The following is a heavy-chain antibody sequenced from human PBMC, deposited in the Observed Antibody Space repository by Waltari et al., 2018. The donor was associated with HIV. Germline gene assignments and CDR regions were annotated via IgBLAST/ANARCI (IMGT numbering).Heavy chain of an antibody. D-gene: IGHD2-21*01. J-gene: IGHJ4*02. CDR3: AKDFGGASDY. V-gene: IGHV3-74*01. CDR1: GFTLSGYW. Sequence: EVQVVESGGGLVQPGGSLTLSCAASGFTLSGYWMHWVGQAPGQWLVLVSRINPDGSWINYADSVKGRFTISRDNAKNTLYLQMNSLRAEDTAIYYCAKDFGGASDYWGQGTLVTVSS. CDR2: INPDGSWI.